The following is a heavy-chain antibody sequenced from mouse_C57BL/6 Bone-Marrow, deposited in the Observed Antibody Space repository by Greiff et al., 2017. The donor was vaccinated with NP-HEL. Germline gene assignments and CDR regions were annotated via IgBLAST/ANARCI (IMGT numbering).Heavy chain of an antibody. CDR3: ARECYYEFGY. V-gene: IGHV1-64*01. CDR2: IYPNSGST. Sequence: VQLQQSGAELVKPGASVKMSCKASGYTFTSYWMPWVKQRPGQGLEWIGMIYPNSGSTNYNEKFKSKATLTVDTSSSTAYMQLSSSTSYDSAVYFCARECYYEFGYWGKGTLVTVST. CDR1: GYTFTSYW. D-gene: IGHD1-1*01. J-gene: IGHJ3*01.